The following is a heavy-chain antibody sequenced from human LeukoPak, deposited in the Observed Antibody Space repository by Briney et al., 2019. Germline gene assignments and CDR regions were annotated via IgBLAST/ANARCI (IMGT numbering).Heavy chain of an antibody. CDR3: ARANYYDSSGLIDP. D-gene: IGHD3-22*01. J-gene: IGHJ5*02. V-gene: IGHV4-39*07. CDR1: GGSINVTPYY. CDR2: IYYSGST. Sequence: SETLSLTCAISGGSINVTPYYWGWIRQPPGKGLEWIGSIYYSGSTYYNPSLKSRVTISVDTSKNQFSLKLSSVTAADTAVYYCARANYYDSSGLIDPWGQGTLVTVSS.